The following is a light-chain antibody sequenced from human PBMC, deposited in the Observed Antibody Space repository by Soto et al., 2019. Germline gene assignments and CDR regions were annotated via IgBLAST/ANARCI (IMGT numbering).Light chain of an antibody. CDR2: GAS. CDR1: QSVSSNY. J-gene: IGKJ5*01. CDR3: QQRSNWPRGIT. Sequence: EIVLTQSPVTLSLSPGERATLSCRASQSVSSNYLAWYQQKPGQAPRLLIYGASTRATGIPDRFSGSGSGTDFTLTISRLEPEDFAVYYCQQRSNWPRGITFGQGTRLEIK. V-gene: IGKV3D-20*02.